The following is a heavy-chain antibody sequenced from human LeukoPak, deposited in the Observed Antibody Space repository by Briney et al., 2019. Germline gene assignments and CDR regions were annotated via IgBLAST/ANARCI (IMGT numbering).Heavy chain of an antibody. J-gene: IGHJ6*02. CDR1: GFTFSSYE. V-gene: IGHV3-48*03. Sequence: GGSLRLACAASGFTFSSYEMTWVRQAPGKGLEWVSYISSSGSTIYYADSVKGRFTISRDNAKNSLYLQMNSLRAEDTAVYYCAREDGDYYYYGMDVWGQGTTVTVSS. D-gene: IGHD4-17*01. CDR3: AREDGDYYYYGMDV. CDR2: ISSSGSTI.